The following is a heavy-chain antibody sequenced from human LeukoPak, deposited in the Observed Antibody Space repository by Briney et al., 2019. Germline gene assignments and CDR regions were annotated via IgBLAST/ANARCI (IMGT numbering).Heavy chain of an antibody. V-gene: IGHV3-7*04. D-gene: IGHD5-12*01. CDR3: ASDSGYERGLDY. CDR2: IKEDGSEK. Sequence: SLRLPGAARGFTVRGNWIDFGRQAPGKRLKWVASIKEDGSEKSYVDSVKGRFTISRDNAKNSLYLQMNSLRAEDTAVYYCASDSGYERGLDYWGQGTLVTVSS. CDR1: GFTVRGNW. J-gene: IGHJ4*02.